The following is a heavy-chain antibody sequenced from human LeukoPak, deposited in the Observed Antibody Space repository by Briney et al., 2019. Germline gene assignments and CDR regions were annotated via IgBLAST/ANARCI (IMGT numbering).Heavy chain of an antibody. CDR1: GGSFSGNF. D-gene: IGHD1-1*01. V-gene: IGHV4-34*01. CDR3: ARGPVRARYYFDF. CDR2: INHSGNT. J-gene: IGHJ4*02. Sequence: TTSETLSLTCAVYGGSFSGNFWSWIRQPPGKGLEWIGEINHSGNTNYNPSLKSRVTISVDTSKNQFSLKLSSVTAADTAVYYCARGPVRARYYFDFWGQGTLVTVST.